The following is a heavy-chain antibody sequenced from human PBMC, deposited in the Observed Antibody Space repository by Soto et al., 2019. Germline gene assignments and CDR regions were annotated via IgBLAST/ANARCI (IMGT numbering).Heavy chain of an antibody. V-gene: IGHV4-34*01. CDR2: INHSGSN. D-gene: IGHD3-9*01. CDR1: GGSFSTYY. Sequence: SETLSLTCVVSGGSFSTYYYNWIRQSPGKGLEWIGEINHSGSNNYSPSLKSRVTMSLDTSKNQFSLKLTSVTAADTAVYYCARGGSNDWQVAFDIGGQGTMVT. J-gene: IGHJ3*02. CDR3: ARGGSNDWQVAFDI.